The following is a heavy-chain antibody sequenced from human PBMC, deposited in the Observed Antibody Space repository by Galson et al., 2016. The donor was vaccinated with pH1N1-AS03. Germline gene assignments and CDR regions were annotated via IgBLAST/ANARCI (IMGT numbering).Heavy chain of an antibody. CDR1: HGSVSNHY. Sequence: ETLSLTCTVSHGSVSNHYWTWIRQPPGKGLEWIGYVHSSGSTSYNRSLKSRLIISVDNSKNTLYLQVNSVRAEDTAVYYCARDALLSLPGGIDYWGQGTLVAVSS. D-gene: IGHD2/OR15-2a*01. V-gene: IGHV4-59*02. CDR3: ARDALLSLPGGIDY. J-gene: IGHJ4*02. CDR2: VHSSGST.